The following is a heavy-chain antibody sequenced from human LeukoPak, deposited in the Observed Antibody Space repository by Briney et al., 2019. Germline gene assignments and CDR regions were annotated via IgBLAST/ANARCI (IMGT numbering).Heavy chain of an antibody. CDR2: MNPNSGNT. CDR1: GYTFTSYD. J-gene: IGHJ4*02. Sequence: ASVKVSCKASGYTFTSYDINWVRQATGQGLEWMGWMNPNSGNTGYAQKFQGRVTMTRNTSISTAYMELSSLRSEDTAVYYCARGGPRRITMVRGVIISQTYYFDYWGQGTLVPVSS. D-gene: IGHD3-10*01. CDR3: ARGGPRRITMVRGVIISQTYYFDY. V-gene: IGHV1-8*01.